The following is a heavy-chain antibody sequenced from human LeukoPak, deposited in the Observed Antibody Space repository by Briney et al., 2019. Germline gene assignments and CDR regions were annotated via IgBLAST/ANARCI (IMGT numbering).Heavy chain of an antibody. CDR2: ITSISNYI. CDR1: GFTFRTYS. J-gene: IGHJ4*02. V-gene: IGHV3-21*01. Sequence: PGGSLRLSCAASGFTFRTYSMNWVRQAPGKGLEWVASITSISNYIWYADSVKGRFTISRDNAKTSLYLQMNSLRAEDTAVYYCARDLGVAAGTATLDYWGQGALVTVSS. CDR3: ARDLGVAAGTATLDY. D-gene: IGHD2-15*01.